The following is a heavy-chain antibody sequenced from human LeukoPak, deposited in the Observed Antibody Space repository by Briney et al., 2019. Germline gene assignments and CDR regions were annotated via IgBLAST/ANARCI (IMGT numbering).Heavy chain of an antibody. J-gene: IGHJ4*02. V-gene: IGHV4-59*08. CDR3: ARHAPFAEYQSHLTHFDY. D-gene: IGHD2-2*01. CDR1: GGSISSYY. Sequence: SETLSLTCTVPGGSISSYYWSWIRQPPGKGLEWIGYIYHSGRTNYSPSLKSRVAISADTSKNRLLLNLSSMTAAHTTVYYCARHAPFAEYQSHLTHFDYWGEGPLVPVSS. CDR2: IYHSGRT.